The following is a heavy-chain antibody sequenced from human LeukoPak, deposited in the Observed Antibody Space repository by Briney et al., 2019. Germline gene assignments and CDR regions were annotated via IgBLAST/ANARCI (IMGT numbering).Heavy chain of an antibody. CDR1: GGSFSGYY. CDR2: INHSGST. CDR3: ARGRDKLGYCSSTSCYRQYNWFDP. V-gene: IGHV4-34*01. J-gene: IGHJ5*02. D-gene: IGHD2-2*02. Sequence: SETLSLTCAVYGGSFSGYYWSWIRQPPGKGLEWIGEINHSGSTNYNPSLKSRVTISVDTSKNQFSLKLSSVTAADTVVYYCARGRDKLGYCSSTSCYRQYNWFDPWGQGTLVTVSS.